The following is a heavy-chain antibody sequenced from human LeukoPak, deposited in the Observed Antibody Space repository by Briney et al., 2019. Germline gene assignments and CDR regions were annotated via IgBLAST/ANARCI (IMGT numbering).Heavy chain of an antibody. Sequence: SQTLSLTCTVSGGSISSGGYYWSWIRQHPGKGLEWIGHIYYSGSTYYNPSLKSRVTISVDTSKNQFSLKLSSVTAADTAVYYCARSDCSSTSCYRLNWFDPWGQGTLVTVSS. V-gene: IGHV4-31*03. D-gene: IGHD2-2*02. J-gene: IGHJ5*02. CDR1: GGSISSGGYY. CDR2: IYYSGST. CDR3: ARSDCSSTSCYRLNWFDP.